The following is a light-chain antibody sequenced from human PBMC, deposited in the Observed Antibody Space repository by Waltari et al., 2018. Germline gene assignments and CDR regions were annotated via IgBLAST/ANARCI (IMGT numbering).Light chain of an antibody. J-gene: IGLJ2*01. CDR2: EVN. V-gene: IGLV2-14*01. CDR1: SSDGGGYNY. Sequence: QSALTQPASVSGSPGQSITISCTGTSSDGGGYNYVSWYQQPPGKAPKPMIYEVNNRPSGVSYRFSGSKSGNTASLTISGLQAEDEANYYCSSYASISTLIFGGGTKLTVL. CDR3: SSYASISTLI.